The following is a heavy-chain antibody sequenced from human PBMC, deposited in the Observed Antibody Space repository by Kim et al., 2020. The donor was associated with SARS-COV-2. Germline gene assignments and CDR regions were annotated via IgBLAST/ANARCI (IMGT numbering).Heavy chain of an antibody. CDR2: IYTSGST. V-gene: IGHV4-61*02. J-gene: IGHJ5*02. CDR3: ARDGLLAGIAVAGTSNWFDP. D-gene: IGHD6-19*01. Sequence: SETLSLTCTVSGGSISSGSYYWSWIRQPAGKGLEWIGRIYTSGSTNYNPSLKSRVTISVDTSKNQFSLKLSSVTAADTAVYYCARDGLLAGIAVAGTSNWFDPWGQGTLVTVSS. CDR1: GGSISSGSYY.